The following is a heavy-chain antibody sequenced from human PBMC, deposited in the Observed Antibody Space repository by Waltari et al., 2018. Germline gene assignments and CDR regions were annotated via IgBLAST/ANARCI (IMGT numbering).Heavy chain of an antibody. CDR3: AKLRGEVAAGTWYFDY. V-gene: IGHV3-23*01. D-gene: IGHD6-13*01. CDR1: GITLRSDSCKCVRSRP. CDR2: ISGSGGNT. J-gene: IGHJ4*02. Sequence: EVQLLESGGGLVQPGGSLGLSCSASGITLRSDSCKCVRSRPRTGDGPSPGKGLVGGSGISGSGGNTYYADSVKGRFTISRDNSKSTLYLQMDSLRAEDTAVYYCAKLRGEVAAGTWYFDYWGQGTLVTVSS.